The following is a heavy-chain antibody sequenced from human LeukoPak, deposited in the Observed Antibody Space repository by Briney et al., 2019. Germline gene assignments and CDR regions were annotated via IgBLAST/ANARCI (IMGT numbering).Heavy chain of an antibody. J-gene: IGHJ5*02. Sequence: GGSLRLSCAVSGFSFSHVPMHWVRQAPGKGLEYVPAISSDGGSTYYADSVKGRFTISRDNSKDTLYLQMGSLTAEDTAVYYCARGFSGTRSWGQGTLVTVSS. CDR3: ARGFSGTRS. CDR1: GFSFSHVP. CDR2: ISSDGGST. D-gene: IGHD6-25*01. V-gene: IGHV3-64*02.